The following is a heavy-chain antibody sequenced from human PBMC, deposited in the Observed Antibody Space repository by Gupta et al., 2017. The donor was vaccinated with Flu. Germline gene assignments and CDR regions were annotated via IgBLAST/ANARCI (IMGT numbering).Heavy chain of an antibody. V-gene: IGHV3-7*01. D-gene: IGHD3-10*01. J-gene: IGHJ3*02. Sequence: SWVRQAAGKSLEWMANIYREGSTKYYSYSVRGRFTIARKNAKHSVYTQINTPAADATVKYCWIGDDEGSPFDIWGQGTMVTVSS. CDR2: IYREGSTK. CDR3: IGDDEGSPFDI.